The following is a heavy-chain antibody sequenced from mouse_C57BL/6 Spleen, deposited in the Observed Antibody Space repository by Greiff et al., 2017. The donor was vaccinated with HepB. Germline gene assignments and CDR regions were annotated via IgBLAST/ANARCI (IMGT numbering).Heavy chain of an antibody. CDR1: GYTFTSYW. V-gene: IGHV1-50*01. CDR3: ARTGGSPDY. J-gene: IGHJ2*01. D-gene: IGHD1-1*01. CDR2: IDPSDSYT. Sequence: VQLQQPGAELAKPGASVKLSCKASGYTFTSYWMQWVKQRPGQGLEWIGEIDPSDSYTNYNQKFKGKATLTVDTSSSTAYMQLSSLTSEDSAVYYCARTGGSPDYWGQGTTLTVSS.